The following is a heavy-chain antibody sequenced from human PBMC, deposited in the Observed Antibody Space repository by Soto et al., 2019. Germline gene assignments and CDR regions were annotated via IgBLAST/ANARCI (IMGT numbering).Heavy chain of an antibody. J-gene: IGHJ6*02. CDR2: MFYSGLT. Sequence: TLSLTCSVSGYSVTSGDYYWAWIRQPPGKGLEWIGSMFYSGLTYYNPSLKSRVTLSVDTSKNQFSVRLNSVTAADTAVYYCAPLSVSLSGPYGIHVWGQGATVTVSS. CDR3: APLSVSLSGPYGIHV. V-gene: IGHV4-39*01. CDR1: GYSVTSGDYY. D-gene: IGHD2-15*01.